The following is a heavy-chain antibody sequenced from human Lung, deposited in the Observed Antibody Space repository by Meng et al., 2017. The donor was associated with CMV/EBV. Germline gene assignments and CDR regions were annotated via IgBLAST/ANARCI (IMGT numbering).Heavy chain of an antibody. Sequence: VYLVKLGSELKKPGASVKVSCKAPGYTFSTYTINWVRQAHGRGLEWMGWISTNTGTPTYTQGFTGRFVFSLDTSVSTAYLQISSLKAEDTAVYYCARGGNFDPWGQGTLVTVSS. CDR1: GYTFSTYT. D-gene: IGHD2/OR15-2a*01. CDR3: ARGGNFDP. CDR2: ISTNTGTP. J-gene: IGHJ5*02. V-gene: IGHV7-4-1*02.